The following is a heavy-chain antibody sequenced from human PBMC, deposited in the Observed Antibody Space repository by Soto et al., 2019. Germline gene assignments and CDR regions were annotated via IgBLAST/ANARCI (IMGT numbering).Heavy chain of an antibody. CDR3: SRGDATKIVVTTYSGMDV. Sequence: QVQLVQSGAEVKKPGSSVRVSCKASGGTLRNYGISWVRQAPGQGLEWMGGIIPVFGTANYAQKFQGRVTITADESTSTVYRDVTSLRSEDTAVYYCSRGDATKIVVTTYSGMDVWGQGTTVTVSS. J-gene: IGHJ6*02. D-gene: IGHD4-17*01. CDR1: GGTLRNYG. V-gene: IGHV1-69*12. CDR2: IIPVFGTA.